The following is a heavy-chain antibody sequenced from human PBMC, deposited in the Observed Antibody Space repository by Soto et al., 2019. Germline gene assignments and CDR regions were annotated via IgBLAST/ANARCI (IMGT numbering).Heavy chain of an antibody. V-gene: IGHV4-30-4*01. J-gene: IGHJ6*02. Sequence: SETLSLTCTVSGGSISIGDYYWSCIRQPPGKGLEWIGYIYYSGSTYYNPSLKSRVTISVDTSKNQFSLKLSSVTAADTAVYYCARAYDSSGYWKVFYYYYGMDVWGQGTTVTVSS. CDR2: IYYSGST. D-gene: IGHD3-22*01. CDR3: ARAYDSSGYWKVFYYYYGMDV. CDR1: GGSISIGDYY.